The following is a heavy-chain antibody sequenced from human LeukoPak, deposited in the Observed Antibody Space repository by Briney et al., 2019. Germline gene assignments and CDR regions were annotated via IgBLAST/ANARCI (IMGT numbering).Heavy chain of an antibody. J-gene: IGHJ4*02. D-gene: IGHD3-10*01. CDR1: GGTFSSYA. CDR2: IIPIFGTA. CDR3: ARGQEPYYGSGSYLKY. V-gene: IGHV1-69*06. Sequence: SVKVSCKASGGTFSSYAISWVRQAPGQGLEWMGGIIPIFGTANYAQKFQGRVTITADKSTSTAYMELSSLRSEDTAVYYCARGQEPYYGSGSYLKYWGQGTLVTVSS.